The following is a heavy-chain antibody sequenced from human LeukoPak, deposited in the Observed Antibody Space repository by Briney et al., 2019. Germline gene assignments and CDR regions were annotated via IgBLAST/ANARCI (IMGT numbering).Heavy chain of an antibody. CDR3: ARDLSGDVSGSYWRADY. CDR2: ISSSGNTI. V-gene: IGHV3-48*03. CDR1: GFTFSSYE. D-gene: IGHD3-10*01. J-gene: IGHJ4*02. Sequence: GGSLRLSCAASGFTFSSYEMNWVRQAPGKGLEWVSYISSSGNTIYYADSVEGRFTISRDNAKNSLYLQMNSLRAEDTAVYYCARDLSGDVSGSYWRADYWGQGTLVTVSS.